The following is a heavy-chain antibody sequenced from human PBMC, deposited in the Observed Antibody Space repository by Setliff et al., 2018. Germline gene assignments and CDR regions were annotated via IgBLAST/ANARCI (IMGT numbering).Heavy chain of an antibody. CDR2: INPSSGRT. CDR3: ARDVFPYHYEGAFDI. Sequence: ASVKSCKSSGYTFTSHYMHWVRQAPGLGLEWMGTINPSSGRTSYAQKFQGRVTMTRDTSTSTVYMDMSSLRSEDTAVYYCARDVFPYHYEGAFDIWGQGTMVT. D-gene: IGHD3-22*01. CDR1: GYTFTSHY. J-gene: IGHJ3*02. V-gene: IGHV1-46*01.